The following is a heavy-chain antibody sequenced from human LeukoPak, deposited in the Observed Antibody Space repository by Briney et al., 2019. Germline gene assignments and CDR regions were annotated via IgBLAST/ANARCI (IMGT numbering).Heavy chain of an antibody. D-gene: IGHD3-22*01. Sequence: PGRSLRLSCAASGFTFSNFGIHWVRQAPGKGLEWVAFIWYDGSNKFYADSVKGRFTISRDNSKNTLYPQMNSLRAEDTAVYYCAKGDSTPDYWGQGTLVTVSS. V-gene: IGHV3-30*02. CDR1: GFTFSNFG. CDR2: IWYDGSNK. CDR3: AKGDSTPDY. J-gene: IGHJ4*02.